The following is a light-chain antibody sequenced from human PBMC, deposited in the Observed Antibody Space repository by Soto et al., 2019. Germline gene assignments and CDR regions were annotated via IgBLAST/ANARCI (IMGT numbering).Light chain of an antibody. CDR1: SSDVGAYNF. CDR3: SSYTSSSTHV. CDR2: XXX. Sequence: QSALTQPASVSGSPGQSITISCTGTSSDVGAYNFVSWYQQHPGKVPKLMIFXXXXXXXXXXXXXXGXKSGNTASLTISGLQAEDXXDXYCSSYTSSSTHVFGSGTKLTVL. J-gene: IGLJ1*01. V-gene: IGLV2-14*03.